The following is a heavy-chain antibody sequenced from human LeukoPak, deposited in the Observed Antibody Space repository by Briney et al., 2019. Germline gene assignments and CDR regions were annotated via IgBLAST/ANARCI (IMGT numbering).Heavy chain of an antibody. V-gene: IGHV3-23*01. CDR3: AKDHITGTTLSRGPNYFDY. Sequence: QTGGSLRLSCAASGFTFSSYAMSWVRQAPGKGLEWVSAISGSGGSTYYADSVKGRFTISRDNSKNTLYLQMNSLRAEDTAVYYCAKDHITGTTLSRGPNYFDYWGQGTLVTVSS. CDR2: ISGSGGST. J-gene: IGHJ4*02. CDR1: GFTFSSYA. D-gene: IGHD1-7*01.